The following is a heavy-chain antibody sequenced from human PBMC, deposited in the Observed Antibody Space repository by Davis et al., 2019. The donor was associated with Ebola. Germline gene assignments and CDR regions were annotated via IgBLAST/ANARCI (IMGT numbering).Heavy chain of an antibody. J-gene: IGHJ5*02. CDR2: ISSSSSYI. D-gene: IGHD6-19*01. CDR1: GFTFSSYW. Sequence: GESLKISCAASGFTFSSYWMNWVRQAPGKGLEWVSSISSSSSYIYYADSVKGRFTISRDNAKNSLYLQMNSLSAEDTAVYYCARERGYSSGWYSGWFDPWGQGTLVTVSS. V-gene: IGHV3-21*01. CDR3: ARERGYSSGWYSGWFDP.